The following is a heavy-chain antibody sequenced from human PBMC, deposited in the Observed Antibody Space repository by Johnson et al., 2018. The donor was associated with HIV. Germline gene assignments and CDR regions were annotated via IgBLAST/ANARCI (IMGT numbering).Heavy chain of an antibody. CDR2: ISYDGSNK. CDR1: GFTFSSYA. Sequence: QVLLLESGGGVVQPGRSLRLSCSASGFTFSSYAMHWVRQAPGKGLKWVAVISYDGSNKYYADSVKGRFTISRDNSKNTLYLQMNSLRAEDTAVYYCARDNSRSWFDYDAFDIWGQGTMVTVSS. J-gene: IGHJ3*02. CDR3: ARDNSRSWFDYDAFDI. D-gene: IGHD6-13*01. V-gene: IGHV3-30*04.